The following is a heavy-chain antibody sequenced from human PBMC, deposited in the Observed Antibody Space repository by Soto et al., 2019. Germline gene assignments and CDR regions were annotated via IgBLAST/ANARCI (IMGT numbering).Heavy chain of an antibody. J-gene: IGHJ6*02. CDR3: ARAHTEDIVVIPAARGGMDV. CDR1: GFTFSSYS. CDR2: ISSSSSYI. D-gene: IGHD2-2*01. V-gene: IGHV3-21*01. Sequence: GGSLRLSXAASGFTFSSYSMNWVRQAPGKGLEWVSSISSSSSYIYYADSVKGRFTISRDNAKNSLYLQMNSLRAEDTAVYYCARAHTEDIVVIPAARGGMDVWGQGTTVTVSS.